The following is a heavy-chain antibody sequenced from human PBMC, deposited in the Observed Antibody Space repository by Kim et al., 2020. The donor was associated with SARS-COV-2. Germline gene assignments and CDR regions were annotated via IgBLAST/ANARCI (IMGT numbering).Heavy chain of an antibody. D-gene: IGHD3-10*01. CDR2: IYYSGST. CDR3: ARDSPLHGSGSYYDY. Sequence: SETLSLTCTVSGGSISSGGYYWSWIRQHPGKGLEWIGYIYYSGSTYYNPSLKSRVTISVDTSKNQFSLKLSSVTAADTAVYYCARDSPLHGSGSYYDYWGQGTLVTVSS. V-gene: IGHV4-31*03. CDR1: GGSISSGGYY. J-gene: IGHJ4*02.